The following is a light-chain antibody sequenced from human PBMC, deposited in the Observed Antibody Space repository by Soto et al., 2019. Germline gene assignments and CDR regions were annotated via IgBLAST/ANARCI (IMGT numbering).Light chain of an antibody. V-gene: IGKV3-20*01. CDR3: QQYGSSLFT. Sequence: DIVLTQSPGTLSLSPGERATLSCRASQSVSSKYLARYQHKPGQPPRVLIYGTSIRATGIPERFSGGVSGTDFTLTITRLESEDFAVYYCQQYGSSLFTFGPGTKVDFK. CDR2: GTS. J-gene: IGKJ3*01. CDR1: QSVSSKY.